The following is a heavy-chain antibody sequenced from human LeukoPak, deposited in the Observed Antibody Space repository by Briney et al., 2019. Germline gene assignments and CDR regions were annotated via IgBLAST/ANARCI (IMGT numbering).Heavy chain of an antibody. Sequence: GRSLRPSCAASGFTFDDYAMHWVRQAPGKGLEWVSGISWNSGSIGYADSVKGRFTISRDNAKNSLYLQMNSLRAEDTALYYCAKXRSPRDSSSWYGVYFDYWGQGTLVTVSS. D-gene: IGHD6-13*01. V-gene: IGHV3-9*01. CDR1: GFTFDDYA. J-gene: IGHJ4*02. CDR2: ISWNSGSI. CDR3: AKXRSPRDSSSWYGVYFDY.